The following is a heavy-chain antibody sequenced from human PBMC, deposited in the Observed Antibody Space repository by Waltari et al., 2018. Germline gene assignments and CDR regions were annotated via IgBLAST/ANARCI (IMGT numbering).Heavy chain of an antibody. J-gene: IGHJ5*02. V-gene: IGHV4-38-2*01. CDR1: GYSISSGYY. CDR3: ARLRGGYCSGGSCSIYNWFDP. D-gene: IGHD2-15*01. Sequence: QVQLQESGPGLVKPSETLSLTCAVSGYSISSGYYWGWIRQPPGKGLEWIGSIYHSGSTYYNPSLKSRVTISVDTSKNQFSLKLSSVTAADTAVYYCARLRGGYCSGGSCSIYNWFDPWGQGTLVTVSS. CDR2: IYHSGST.